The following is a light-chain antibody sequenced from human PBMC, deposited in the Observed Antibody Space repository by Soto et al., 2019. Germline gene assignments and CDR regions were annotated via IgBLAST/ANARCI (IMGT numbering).Light chain of an antibody. CDR2: VAS. Sequence: DIQMTQSPSTLSASVGDRVPITCGASQSISSWLAWYQQKPGKAPNLLIYVASSLQSEVPSRFSGSGSGTDYTLTISSLQPEDFATYYCQQSYRTPTFGQGTRLEN. CDR1: QSISSW. CDR3: QQSYRTPT. J-gene: IGKJ5*01. V-gene: IGKV1-39*01.